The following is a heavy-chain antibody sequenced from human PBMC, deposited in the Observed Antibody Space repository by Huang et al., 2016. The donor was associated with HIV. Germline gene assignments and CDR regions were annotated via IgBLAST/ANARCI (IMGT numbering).Heavy chain of an antibody. D-gene: IGHD6-13*01. J-gene: IGHJ3*01. Sequence: VQLTQSGPEVKRPGSSVRVACTASGGTFNTLAVNGVRQAPGQGLGYVGGRVRLLAASKYAQRCRDRVTMSADKYSRAVYLEESGLSMADTAVFYCAREGETWYGRPTAAFEVWGQGTTVTVSS. CDR2: RVRLLAAS. CDR1: GGTFNTLA. CDR3: AREGETWYGRPTAAFEV. V-gene: IGHV1-69*14.